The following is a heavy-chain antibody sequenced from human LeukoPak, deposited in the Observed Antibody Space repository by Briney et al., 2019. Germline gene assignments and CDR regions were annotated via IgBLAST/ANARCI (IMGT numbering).Heavy chain of an antibody. CDR3: ASGVGFDY. CDR1: GGSISSSSYY. Sequence: PSETLSLTCAVSGGSISSSSYYWGWIRQPPGTGLEWIGSIYYSGSTYYNPSLKSRVTISVDTSKNQFSLKLSSVTAADTAVYYCASGVGFDYWGQGTLVTVSS. D-gene: IGHD3-3*01. CDR2: IYYSGST. J-gene: IGHJ4*02. V-gene: IGHV4-39*01.